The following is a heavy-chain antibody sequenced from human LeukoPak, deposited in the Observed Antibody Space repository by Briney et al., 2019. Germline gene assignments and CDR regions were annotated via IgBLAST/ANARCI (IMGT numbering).Heavy chain of an antibody. CDR2: IYYSGST. Sequence: PSETLSLTCTVSGGSISSYYWSWIRQPPGKGLEWIGYIYYSGSTNYNPSLKSRVTISVDTSENQFSLKLSSVTAADTAVYYCARRGNSYGCWYFDLWGRGTLVTVSS. D-gene: IGHD5-18*01. CDR1: GGSISSYY. J-gene: IGHJ2*01. CDR3: ARRGNSYGCWYFDL. V-gene: IGHV4-59*08.